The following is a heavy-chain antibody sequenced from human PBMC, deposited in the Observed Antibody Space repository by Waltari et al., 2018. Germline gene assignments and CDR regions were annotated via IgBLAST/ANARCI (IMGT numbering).Heavy chain of an antibody. CDR3: ARDVTGDYFDY. CDR2: IYTSGST. D-gene: IGHD7-27*01. CDR1: GGSISSGSYY. J-gene: IGHJ4*02. Sequence: QVQLQESGPGLMKPSQTLSLTCTVSGGSISSGSYYWSWIRQPAGKGLEWIGRIYTSGSTNYNPSLKSRVTISVDTSKNQFSLKLSSVTAADTAVYYCARDVTGDYFDYWGQGTLVTVSS. V-gene: IGHV4-61*02.